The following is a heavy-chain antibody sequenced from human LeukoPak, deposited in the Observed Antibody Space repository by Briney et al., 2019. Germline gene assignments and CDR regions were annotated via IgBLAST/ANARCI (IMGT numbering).Heavy chain of an antibody. D-gene: IGHD3-22*01. CDR1: GGSISSYY. J-gene: IGHJ3*02. CDR3: ARHATYYYDSSGYYYGAFDI. V-gene: IGHV4-59*08. CDR2: IYYSGST. Sequence: PSETLSLTCTVSGGSISSYYWSWIRQPPGKGLEWIGYIYYSGSTNYNPSLKSRVTISVDTSKNQFSLKLSSVTAADTAVYYCARHATYYYDSSGYYYGAFDIWGQGTMVTVSS.